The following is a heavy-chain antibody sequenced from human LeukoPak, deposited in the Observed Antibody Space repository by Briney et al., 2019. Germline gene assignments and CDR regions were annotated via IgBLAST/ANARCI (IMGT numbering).Heavy chain of an antibody. Sequence: AETLSLTCTVSGGSITGTTYYCAWFRQPPGKGLECFGSLYSDGRTFYGPSRKSRITIPGATSKNHFYLTLPSVTAADTAVYYCARRSGERAVNWFDPWGQGTLVTVSS. D-gene: IGHD2-21*01. V-gene: IGHV4-39*02. CDR2: LYSDGRT. J-gene: IGHJ5*02. CDR1: GGSITGTTYY. CDR3: ARRSGERAVNWFDP.